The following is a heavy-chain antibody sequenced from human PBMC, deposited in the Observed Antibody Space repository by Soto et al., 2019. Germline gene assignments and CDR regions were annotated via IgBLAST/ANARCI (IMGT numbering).Heavy chain of an antibody. J-gene: IGHJ4*02. CDR3: ARDGMTTGDT. CDR1: GVSVTSYT. CDR2: VFSSVSA. Sequence: SETLSLTCIVSGVSVTSYTWSWVRQPANKGLEWIGRVFSSVSATYNPSLKSRVSISMDTAENRISLKLDSVTAADAGVYFCARDGMTTGDTWGPGTMVTVYS. D-gene: IGHD2-21*02. V-gene: IGHV4-4*07.